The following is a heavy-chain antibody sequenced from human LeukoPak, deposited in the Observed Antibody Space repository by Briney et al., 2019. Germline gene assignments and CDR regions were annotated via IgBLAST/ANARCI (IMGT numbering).Heavy chain of an antibody. CDR3: AKDRRYYYDSSGYYLDC. V-gene: IGHV3-23*01. J-gene: IGHJ4*02. Sequence: GGSLRLSCAASGFTFSSYAMSWVRQAPGKGLEWVSAISGSGGSTYYADSLKGRFTISRDNSKNTLYLQMNSLRAEDTAVYYCAKDRRYYYDSSGYYLDCWGREPWSPSPQ. CDR2: ISGSGGST. D-gene: IGHD3-22*01. CDR1: GFTFSSYA.